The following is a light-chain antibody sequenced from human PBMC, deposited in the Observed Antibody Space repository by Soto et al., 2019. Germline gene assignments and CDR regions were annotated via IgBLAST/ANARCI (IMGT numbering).Light chain of an antibody. Sequence: EIVLKQSPGTLSLSTGDRATLSCRASQSIGSSYLVWFQQKAGQAPRLLIYGASTRATGIPARFSGSGSGAEFTLTISSLQSEDFAVYYCQHYVTWPLTFGGGTKVDNK. CDR1: QSIGSSY. V-gene: IGKV3-15*01. CDR3: QHYVTWPLT. J-gene: IGKJ4*01. CDR2: GAS.